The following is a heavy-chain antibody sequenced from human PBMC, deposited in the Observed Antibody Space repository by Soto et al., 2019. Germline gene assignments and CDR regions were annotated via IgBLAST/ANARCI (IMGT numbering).Heavy chain of an antibody. D-gene: IGHD3-22*01. CDR1: GGTFSSYA. Sequence: ASVEVYWKACGGTFSSYAMIWVRQAPGQGLEWMGGIIPIFGTANYAQKFQGRVTITADESTSTAYMELSSLRSEDTAVYYCARDRRYYYDSGGYYYGMDVWGQGTTVPVSS. CDR2: IIPIFGTA. CDR3: ARDRRYYYDSGGYYYGMDV. V-gene: IGHV1-69*13. J-gene: IGHJ6*02.